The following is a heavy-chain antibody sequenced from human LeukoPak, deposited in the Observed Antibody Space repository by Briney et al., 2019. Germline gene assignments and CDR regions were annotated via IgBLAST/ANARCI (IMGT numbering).Heavy chain of an antibody. CDR2: IYYSGST. CDR3: ARDHRMFRGVDY. V-gene: IGHV4-31*03. D-gene: IGHD3-10*01. Sequence: SETLSLTCIVSGGSISSGGYYWSWIRQHPGKGLEWIGYIYYSGSTYYNPSLKSRVTISVDTSKNQFSLKLSSVTAADTAVYYCARDHRMFRGVDYWGQGTLVTVSS. CDR1: GGSISSGGYY. J-gene: IGHJ4*02.